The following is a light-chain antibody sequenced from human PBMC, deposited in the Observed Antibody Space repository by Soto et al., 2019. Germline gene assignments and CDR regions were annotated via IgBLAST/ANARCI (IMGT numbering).Light chain of an antibody. CDR3: ATWDTNLSAV. Sequence: QSVLTQSPSVSAAPGQTVTISCSGGTSNIGHNYVSWYQQLPGTAPTLLIYGNDKRPSGIPDRFSGSKSGTSATLAITGLQTGDEADYYCATWDTNLSAVFGGGTKLTVL. V-gene: IGLV1-51*01. J-gene: IGLJ3*02. CDR2: GND. CDR1: TSNIGHNY.